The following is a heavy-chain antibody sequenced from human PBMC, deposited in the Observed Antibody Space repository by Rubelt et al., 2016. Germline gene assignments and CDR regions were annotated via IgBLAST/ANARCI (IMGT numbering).Heavy chain of an antibody. CDR3: TRGSKMDV. D-gene: IGHD2-2*01. Sequence: EVQLLESGGGLVQPGGSLRLSCAASGFTFSSYAMTWVRQAPGKGLEWVSVITGSGGTTYYADSGKGRFTISRDNSKNTVFLQMDSLRAEDTAVYYCTRGSKMDVWGQGTTVTVSS. V-gene: IGHV3-23*01. CDR2: ITGSGGTT. CDR1: GFTFSSYA. J-gene: IGHJ6*02.